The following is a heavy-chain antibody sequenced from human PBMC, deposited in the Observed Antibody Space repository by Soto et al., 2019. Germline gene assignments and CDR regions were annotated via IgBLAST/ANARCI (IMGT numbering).Heavy chain of an antibody. V-gene: IGHV4-34*01. J-gene: IGHJ6*02. D-gene: IGHD3-16*01. Sequence: PSETLSLTCAVYGGSFSGYYWSWIRQPPGKGLEWIGEINHSGGTNYNPSLKSRVTISVDTSKNQFSLKLSSVTAADTAVYYCAILRGGTSYGMDVWGQGTTVTV. CDR2: INHSGGT. CDR3: AILRGGTSYGMDV. CDR1: GGSFSGYY.